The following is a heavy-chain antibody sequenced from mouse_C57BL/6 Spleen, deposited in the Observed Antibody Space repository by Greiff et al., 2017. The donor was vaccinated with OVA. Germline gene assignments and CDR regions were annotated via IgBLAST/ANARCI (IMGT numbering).Heavy chain of an antibody. CDR3: ARWVITTVVATDYAMDY. J-gene: IGHJ4*01. V-gene: IGHV1-81*01. CDR1: GYTFTSYG. D-gene: IGHD1-1*01. CDR2: IYPRSGNT. Sequence: QVQLKQSGAELARPGASVKLSCKASGYTFTSYGISWVKQRTGQGLEWIGEIYPRSGNTYYNEKFKGKATLTADKSSSTAYMELRSLTSEDSAVYFCARWVITTVVATDYAMDYWGQGTSVTVSS.